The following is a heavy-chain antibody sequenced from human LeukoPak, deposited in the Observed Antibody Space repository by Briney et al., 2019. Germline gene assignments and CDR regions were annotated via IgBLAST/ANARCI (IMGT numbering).Heavy chain of an antibody. CDR3: ASPFYSDSSPY. Sequence: GGSLRLTCAACGFTVSSNYMRWGRQAPGKGLEWVSVIYSGGSTYYADSVKGRFTISRDNSKNTLYLQMNSLRAEDTAVYYCASPFYSDSSPYGGQGILAAVS. CDR1: GFTVSSNY. J-gene: IGHJ4*02. V-gene: IGHV3-66*01. CDR2: IYSGGST. D-gene: IGHD2-15*01.